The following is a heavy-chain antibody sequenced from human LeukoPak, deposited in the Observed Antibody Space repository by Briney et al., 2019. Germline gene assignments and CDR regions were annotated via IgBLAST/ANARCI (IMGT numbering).Heavy chain of an antibody. CDR1: GYTLTELS. CDR3: ANVRYYYDSSGYYYGS. CDR2: FDPEDGET. J-gene: IGHJ4*02. V-gene: IGHV1-24*01. Sequence: ASVKVSCKVSGYTLTELSMHWVRQAPGKGLEWMGGFDPEDGETIYAQKFQGRVTMTEDTSTDTAYMELSSLRSEDTAVYYCANVRYYYDSSGYYYGSWGQGTLVTVPS. D-gene: IGHD3-22*01.